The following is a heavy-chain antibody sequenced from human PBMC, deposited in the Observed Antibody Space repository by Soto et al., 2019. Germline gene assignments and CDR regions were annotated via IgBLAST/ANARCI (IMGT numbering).Heavy chain of an antibody. V-gene: IGHV1-69*08. D-gene: IGHD3-16*01. CDR2: IIPILGET. CDR3: ARGLGGRMDD. J-gene: IGHJ6*02. CDR1: GTILSSYT. Sequence: QVQLVQSGAEVKKPGSSVRDSCKASGTILSSYTISWVRQAPGQGLEWMGRIIPILGETNSAQKFQGRVTLTADKSTNTVYMELNSLRLEDTAVYYCARGLGGRMDDWGQGTTVTVSS.